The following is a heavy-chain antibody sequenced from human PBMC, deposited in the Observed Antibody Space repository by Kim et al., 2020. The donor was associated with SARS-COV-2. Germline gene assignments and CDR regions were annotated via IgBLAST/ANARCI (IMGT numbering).Heavy chain of an antibody. J-gene: IGHJ4*01. Sequence: GGSLRLSCAVSGFSFSHYAMHWVRQAPGKGLEWVAVISFDGSTKYFADSVKGRFTISRDNSNNTLSLEMSSLTGEDTAAYYCASGNGYNSLVGFVDY. CDR1: GFSFSHYA. D-gene: IGHD3-22*01. CDR2: ISFDGSTK. V-gene: IGHV3-30-3*01. CDR3: ASGNGYNSLVGFVDY.